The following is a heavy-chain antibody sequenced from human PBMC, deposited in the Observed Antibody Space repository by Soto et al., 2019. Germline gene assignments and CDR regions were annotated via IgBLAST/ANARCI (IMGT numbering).Heavy chain of an antibody. Sequence: QVQLVQSGAEVKKPGASVKVSCKASGYTFTSYAMHWVRQAPGQRLEWMGWINAGNGNTKYSQKFQGRVTITRDTSASTAYMEPRTLRSEDTAVYYCARDTAPSDVWGQGTTVTVSS. D-gene: IGHD4-17*01. CDR1: GYTFTSYA. V-gene: IGHV1-3*01. J-gene: IGHJ6*02. CDR2: INAGNGNT. CDR3: ARDTAPSDV.